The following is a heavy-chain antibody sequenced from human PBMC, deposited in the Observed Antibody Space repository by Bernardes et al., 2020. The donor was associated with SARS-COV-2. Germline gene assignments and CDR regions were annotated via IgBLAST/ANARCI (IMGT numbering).Heavy chain of an antibody. V-gene: IGHV3-74*01. Sequence: GGSLRLSCAASGFTFSSYWMHWVRQAPGKGLVLVSRINSDGSRTSYADSVKGRFTIPRDNAKNTLYLQMNSLRAEDTAVYYCARDQLLNTYYYYYYYMDVWGKGTTVTVSS. CDR3: ARDQLLNTYYYYYYYMDV. CDR2: INSDGSRT. J-gene: IGHJ6*03. CDR1: GFTFSSYW. D-gene: IGHD2-2*01.